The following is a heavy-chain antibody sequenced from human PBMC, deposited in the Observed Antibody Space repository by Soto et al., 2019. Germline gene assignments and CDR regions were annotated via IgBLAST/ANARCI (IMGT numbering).Heavy chain of an antibody. CDR2: IFYSGST. J-gene: IGHJ5*02. Sequence: SETLSLTCTVSGGSISSSSYYWGWIRQPPGKGLAWIGSIFYSGSTYYNPSLKSRVTISVDTSKNQFSLKLSSVTAADTAVYYCARQVGFGFDPWGQGTLVTVSS. CDR3: ARQVGFGFDP. V-gene: IGHV4-39*01. CDR1: GGSISSSSYY. D-gene: IGHD3-10*01.